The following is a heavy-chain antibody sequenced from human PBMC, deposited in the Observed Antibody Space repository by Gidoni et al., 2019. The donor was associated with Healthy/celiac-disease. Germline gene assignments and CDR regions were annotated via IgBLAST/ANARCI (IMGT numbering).Heavy chain of an antibody. Sequence: QLQLQASGPGQVKPSETLSLPCTVSGCSISSSSYYCGWSRQPPGKGLEWIGSIYYSGSTYYNPSLKSRVTISVDKSKNQFSLKLISVTAADTAVYYCARHLGGSYPGFFYYFDYWGQGTLVTVSS. V-gene: IGHV4-39*01. CDR1: GCSISSSSYY. D-gene: IGHD1-26*01. J-gene: IGHJ4*02. CDR3: ARHLGGSYPGFFYYFDY. CDR2: IYYSGST.